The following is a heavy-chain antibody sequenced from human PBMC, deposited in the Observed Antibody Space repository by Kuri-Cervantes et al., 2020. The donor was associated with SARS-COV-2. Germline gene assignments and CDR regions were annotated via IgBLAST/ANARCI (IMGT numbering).Heavy chain of an antibody. CDR1: GFTFSSYG. D-gene: IGHD6-13*01. V-gene: IGHV3-30*18. CDR3: AKASRIADYYYYGMDV. CDR2: ISYDGSNK. Sequence: GGSLRLSCAASGFTFSSYGMHWVRQAPGKGLEWVAVISYDGSNKYYADSVKGRFTISRDNSKNTLYLQMNSLRAEDTAVYYCAKASRIADYYYYGMDVWGQGTTVTVSS. J-gene: IGHJ6*02.